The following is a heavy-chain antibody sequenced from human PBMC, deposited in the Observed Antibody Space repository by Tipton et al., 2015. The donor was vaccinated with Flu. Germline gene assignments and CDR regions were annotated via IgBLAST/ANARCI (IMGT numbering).Heavy chain of an antibody. CDR1: GYSISSGYY. V-gene: IGHV4-38-2*01. D-gene: IGHD2-15*01. J-gene: IGHJ5*02. CDR2: IYHSGST. CDR3: ARRYCSGGSCVTGWFDT. Sequence: TLSLTCAVSGYSISSGYYWGWIRQPPGKGLEWIGSIYHSGSTYYNPSLKSRVTISVDTSKNQFSLKLSSVTAADTAVYYCARRYCSGGSCVTGWFDTWGQGTLVTVSS.